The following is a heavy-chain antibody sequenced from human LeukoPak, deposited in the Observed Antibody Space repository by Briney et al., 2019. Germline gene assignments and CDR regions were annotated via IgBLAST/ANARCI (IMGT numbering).Heavy chain of an antibody. CDR2: IYYSGST. D-gene: IGHD3-3*01. Sequence: PSETLSLTCTVSGGSISSGDYYWSWIRQPRGKGPEWIGYIYYSGSTYYNPSLKSRVTISVDTSKNQFSLKLSSVTAADTAVYYCARVSTIFGVVILGVDYWGQGTLVTVSS. CDR1: GGSISSGDYY. CDR3: ARVSTIFGVVILGVDY. J-gene: IGHJ4*02. V-gene: IGHV4-30-4*08.